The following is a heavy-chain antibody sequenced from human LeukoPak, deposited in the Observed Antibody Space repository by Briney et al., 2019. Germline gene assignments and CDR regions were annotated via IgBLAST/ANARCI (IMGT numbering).Heavy chain of an antibody. V-gene: IGHV3-11*05. J-gene: IGHJ3*02. CDR3: ARAITMVRGGYDAFDI. D-gene: IGHD3-10*01. Sequence: GGSLRLSCAASGFTFSDYYMSWIRQAPGKGLEWVSYISSSRSYTNYADSVKGRFTISRDNAKNSLYLQMNSLRAEDTAVYYCARAITMVRGGYDAFDIWGQGTMVTVSS. CDR1: GFTFSDYY. CDR2: ISSSRSYT.